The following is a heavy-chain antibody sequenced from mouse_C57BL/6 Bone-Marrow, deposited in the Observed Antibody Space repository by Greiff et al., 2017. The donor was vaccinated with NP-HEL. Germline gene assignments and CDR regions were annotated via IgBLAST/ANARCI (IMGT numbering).Heavy chain of an antibody. V-gene: IGHV1-4*01. CDR2: INPSSGYT. D-gene: IGHD4-1*01. Sequence: QVQLQQSGAELARPGASVKMSCKASGYTFTSYTMHWVNQRPGQGLEWIGYINPSSGYTKYNQKFKDKATLTADKSSSTAYMQLSSLTSEDSAVYYCARWELGRWFAYWGQGTLVTVSA. CDR1: GYTFTSYT. CDR3: ARWELGRWFAY. J-gene: IGHJ3*01.